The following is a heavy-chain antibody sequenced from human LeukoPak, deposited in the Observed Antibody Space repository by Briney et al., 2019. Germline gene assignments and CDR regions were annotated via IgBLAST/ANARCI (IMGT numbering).Heavy chain of an antibody. Sequence: GASVKVSCKASGYTFSNYYMRWVRQAPGQGLEWMGLINPSGGSTSYAEKFQGRVIMTRDMSTTTDYMELSSLRSEDTAVYYCARDNSIGGRGWWFDPWGQGTLVTVSS. CDR3: ARDNSIGGRGWWFDP. CDR2: INPSGGST. J-gene: IGHJ5*02. V-gene: IGHV1-46*01. CDR1: GYTFSNYY. D-gene: IGHD4-23*01.